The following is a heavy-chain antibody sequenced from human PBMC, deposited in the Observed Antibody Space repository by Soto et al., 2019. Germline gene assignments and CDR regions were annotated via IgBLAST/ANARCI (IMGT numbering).Heavy chain of an antibody. D-gene: IGHD3-10*01. CDR1: GGSISSYY. V-gene: IGHV4-59*01. CDR2: IYYSGST. J-gene: IGHJ5*02. CDR3: ARGKRKPMVRGVIDWFDP. Sequence: SETLSLTCTVSGGSISSYYWSWIRQPPGKGLEWIGYIYYSGSTNYNPSLESRVTISVDTSRNQFSLKLSSVTAADTAVYYCARGKRKPMVRGVIDWFDPWGQGTLVTVSS.